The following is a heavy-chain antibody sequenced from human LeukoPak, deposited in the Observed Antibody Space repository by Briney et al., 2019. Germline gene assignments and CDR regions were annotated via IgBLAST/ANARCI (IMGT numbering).Heavy chain of an antibody. CDR1: GFIVNSYV. CDR3: AKDVGDNDDY. CDR2: IRGSGGST. D-gene: IGHD2-21*02. J-gene: IGHJ4*02. V-gene: IGHV3-23*01. Sequence: GGSLRLSCAAPGFIVNSYVMSWVRQAPGKGLEWVSLIRGSGGSTYYADSVRGRFTISRDNSKNTLYLQMNSLRAEDTAVYYCAKDVGDNDDYWGQGTLVTVSS.